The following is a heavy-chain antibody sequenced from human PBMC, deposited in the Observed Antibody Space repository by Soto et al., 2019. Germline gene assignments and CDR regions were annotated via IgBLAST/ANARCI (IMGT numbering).Heavy chain of an antibody. CDR3: AKDVLGQKTYYYFDY. Sequence: GGSLRLSCAASGFTFSSYAMIWVRQAPGKGLEWVSAISGSGGSTYYADSVKGRFTISRDNSNNTLYLQMNSLRAEDTAVYYCAKDVLGQKTYYYFDYWGQGTLVTVSS. V-gene: IGHV3-23*01. CDR2: ISGSGGST. J-gene: IGHJ4*02. CDR1: GFTFSSYA.